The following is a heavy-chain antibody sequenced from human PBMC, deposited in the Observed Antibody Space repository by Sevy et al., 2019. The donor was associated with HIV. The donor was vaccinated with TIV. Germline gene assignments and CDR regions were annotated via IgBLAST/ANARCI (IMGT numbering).Heavy chain of an antibody. CDR1: GGSISSGGYS. CDR2: IYHSGST. D-gene: IGHD4-17*01. J-gene: IGHJ4*02. Sequence: KQSHTLSLTCAVSGGSISSGGYSWSLIRQPPGKGLEWIGYIYHSGSTYYNPSLKSRVTISVDRSKNQFSLKLSSVTAADTAVYYCARGDHGLFDYWGQGTLVTVSS. CDR3: ARGDHGLFDY. V-gene: IGHV4-30-2*01.